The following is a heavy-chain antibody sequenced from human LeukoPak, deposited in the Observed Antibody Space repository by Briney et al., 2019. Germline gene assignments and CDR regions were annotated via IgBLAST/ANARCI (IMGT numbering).Heavy chain of an antibody. D-gene: IGHD3-16*01. CDR2: INHNGDVN. CDR3: ARGGGLDV. Sequence: GGSLRLSCAASGFTFSSYWMNWARQAPGKGLEWVASINHNGDVNYYVDSVKGRFTISRDNAKNSLYLQMSNLRAVDTAVYFCARGGGLDVWGQGATVTVSS. J-gene: IGHJ6*02. V-gene: IGHV3-7*03. CDR1: GFTFSSYW.